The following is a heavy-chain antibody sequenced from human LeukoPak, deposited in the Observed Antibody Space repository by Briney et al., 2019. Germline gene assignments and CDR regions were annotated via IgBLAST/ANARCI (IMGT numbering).Heavy chain of an antibody. CDR3: ARDSHDSSGYYDY. Sequence: GGSLRLSCAGSGFTFSSYAMHWVRQAPGKGLEWVAVISYDGSNKYYADSVKGRFTISRDNSKNTLYLQMNSLRAEDTAVYYCARDSHDSSGYYDYWGQGTLVTVSS. CDR2: ISYDGSNK. V-gene: IGHV3-30*04. D-gene: IGHD3-22*01. J-gene: IGHJ4*02. CDR1: GFTFSSYA.